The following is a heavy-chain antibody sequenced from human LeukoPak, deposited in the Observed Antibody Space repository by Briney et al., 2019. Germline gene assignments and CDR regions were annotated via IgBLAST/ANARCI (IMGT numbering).Heavy chain of an antibody. J-gene: IGHJ4*02. D-gene: IGHD5-12*01. CDR2: IKQDGSEK. V-gene: IGHV3-7*01. CDR3: ARAGGYASSWAY. Sequence: GGSLRLSCAASGFTFSSYWMSWGRQAPGKGREWVANIKQDGSEKNYVDSVKGRFTISRDNAKNSLDLQMNSLRGEDTAVYYCARAGGYASSWAYWGQGTLVTVSS. CDR1: GFTFSSYW.